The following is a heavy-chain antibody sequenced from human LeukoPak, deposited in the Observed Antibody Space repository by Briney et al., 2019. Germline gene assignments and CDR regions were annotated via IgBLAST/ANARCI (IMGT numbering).Heavy chain of an antibody. J-gene: IGHJ4*02. V-gene: IGHV3-15*01. Sequence: PGGSLRLSCAASGFTFSSYAMSWVRQAPGKGLEWVGRIKSKTDGGATDYAAPVKGRFTISRDDSKNTLYLQMNSLKTEDTAVYYCTTDLYSRIDYWGQGTLVTVSS. CDR3: TTDLYSRIDY. D-gene: IGHD6-13*01. CDR1: GFTFSSYA. CDR2: IKSKTDGGAT.